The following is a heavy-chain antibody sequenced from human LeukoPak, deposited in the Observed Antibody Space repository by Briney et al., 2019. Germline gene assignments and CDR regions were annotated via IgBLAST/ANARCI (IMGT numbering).Heavy chain of an antibody. CDR1: GFTFSSYA. D-gene: IGHD3-3*01. CDR3: ARVPAKSSSGYYTWYFDY. CDR2: ISYDGSNK. Sequence: PGRSLRLSCAASGFTFSSYAMHWVRQAPGKGLEWVAVISYDGSNKYYADSVKGRFTISRDNSKNTLYLQMNSLRAEDTAVYYCARVPAKSSSGYYTWYFDYWGQGTLVTVSS. V-gene: IGHV3-30*04. J-gene: IGHJ4*02.